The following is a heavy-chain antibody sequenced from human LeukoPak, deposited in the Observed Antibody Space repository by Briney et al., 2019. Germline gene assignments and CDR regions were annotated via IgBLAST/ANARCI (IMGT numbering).Heavy chain of an antibody. CDR3: ARGGISVAGTGYYYYYYYMDV. J-gene: IGHJ6*03. CDR1: GGSIRSYY. V-gene: IGHV4-59*01. Sequence: SETLSLTCTVSGGSIRSYYWSWIRQPPGKGLEWIGYIYYSGSTNYNPSLKSRVTISVDTSKNQFSLKLSSVTAADTAVYYCARGGISVAGTGYYYYYYYMDVWGKGTTVTISS. CDR2: IYYSGST. D-gene: IGHD6-19*01.